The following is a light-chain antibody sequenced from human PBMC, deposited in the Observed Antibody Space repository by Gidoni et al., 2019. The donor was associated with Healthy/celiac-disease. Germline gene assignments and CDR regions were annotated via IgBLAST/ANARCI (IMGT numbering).Light chain of an antibody. Sequence: DIQLTQSPSFLSASVGDRVTITCRASQGISSYLAWYQQKPGKAPKLLIYAASTLQSGVPSRFGGSGSGTDFTLTISSLQPEDFATYYCQQLNSYPPWTFGQGTKVEIK. CDR3: QQLNSYPPWT. V-gene: IGKV1-9*01. J-gene: IGKJ1*01. CDR1: QGISSY. CDR2: AAS.